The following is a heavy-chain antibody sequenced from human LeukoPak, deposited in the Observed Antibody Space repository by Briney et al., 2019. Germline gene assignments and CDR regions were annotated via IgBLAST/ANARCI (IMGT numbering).Heavy chain of an antibody. J-gene: IGHJ6*02. CDR2: ICGGGGST. Sequence: GGSLRLSCAASGFSVSSYVMSWVRQAPGKGLEWVSAICGGGGSTYHADSVKGRFTIHRDNSKTTLYLQINSLRAEDTAVYYCAKDSRCSGGSCYSWFSYYYGMDVWGQGTTVTVPS. CDR3: AKDSRCSGGSCYSWFSYYYGMDV. D-gene: IGHD2-15*01. CDR1: GFSVSSYV. V-gene: IGHV3-23*01.